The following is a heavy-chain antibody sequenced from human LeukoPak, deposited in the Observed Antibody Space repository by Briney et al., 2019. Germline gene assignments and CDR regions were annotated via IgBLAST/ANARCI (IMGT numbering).Heavy chain of an antibody. V-gene: IGHV1-69*13. CDR3: ARLVVGATTPYNWFDP. CDR1: GGTFSSYA. D-gene: IGHD1-26*01. J-gene: IGHJ5*02. CDR2: FIPIFGTA. Sequence: EASVKVSCKASGGTFSSYAISWVRQAPGQGLEWMGGFIPIFGTANYAQKFQGRVTITADESTSTAYMELSSLRSEDTAVYYCARLVVGATTPYNWFDPWGQGTLVTVSS.